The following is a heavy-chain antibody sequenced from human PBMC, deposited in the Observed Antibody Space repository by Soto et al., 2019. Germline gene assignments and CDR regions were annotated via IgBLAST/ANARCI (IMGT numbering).Heavy chain of an antibody. D-gene: IGHD2-2*01. V-gene: IGHV1-69*01. CDR1: GATFSRYA. Sequence: GXSVKVSCKASGATFSRYAISWVRQAPGQGLDWMRAIXPIFGXAHYARTFQGXXTIPADEXXSTAPMELSSLRPHDTPLYYCASTPTPHQALDYWGQGTLVTVSS. J-gene: IGHJ4*02. CDR2: IXPIFGXA. CDR3: ASTPTPHQALDY.